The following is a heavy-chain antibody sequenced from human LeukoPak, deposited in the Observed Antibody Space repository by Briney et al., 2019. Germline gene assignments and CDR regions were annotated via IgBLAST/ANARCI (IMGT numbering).Heavy chain of an antibody. CDR2: IYYSGST. CDR1: GGSISSYY. Sequence: SETLSLTCTVSGGSISSYYWSWIRQPPGKGLEWIGYIYYSGSTNYNPSLKSRVTISVDTSKNQFSLKLSSVTAADTAVYYCAKDGGIAAAGLFDPWGQGTLVTVSS. CDR3: AKDGGIAAAGLFDP. J-gene: IGHJ5*02. V-gene: IGHV4-59*01. D-gene: IGHD6-13*01.